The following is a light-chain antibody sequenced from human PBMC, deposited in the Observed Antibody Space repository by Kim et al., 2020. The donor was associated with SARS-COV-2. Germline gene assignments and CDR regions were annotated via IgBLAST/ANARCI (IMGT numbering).Light chain of an antibody. CDR1: QSVSSI. J-gene: IGKJ2*01. V-gene: IGKV3-15*01. CDR3: QQYNNWPYT. Sequence: SVSPGARATLSCRASQSVSSILAWYQQKPGQAPRLLIYGASTRATGIPARFSGSGSGTEFTLTISSLQSEDFAVYYCQQYNNWPYTFGQGTKLEI. CDR2: GAS.